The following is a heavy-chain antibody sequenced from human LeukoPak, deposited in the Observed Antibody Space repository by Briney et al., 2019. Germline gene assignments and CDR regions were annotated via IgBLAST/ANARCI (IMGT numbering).Heavy chain of an antibody. CDR2: IYWDDDK. CDR3: AHSPGRSWTLDY. D-gene: IGHD2-15*01. Sequence: SGPTLVNPTQTLTLTCTFSGFSLSTSGVGVGWIRQPPGKALEWLALIYWDDDKRYSPSLNSRLTITKDTSKNQVVLTMTNMDPVDTATYYCAHSPGRSWTLDYWGQGTLVTVSS. J-gene: IGHJ4*02. V-gene: IGHV2-5*02. CDR1: GFSLSTSGVG.